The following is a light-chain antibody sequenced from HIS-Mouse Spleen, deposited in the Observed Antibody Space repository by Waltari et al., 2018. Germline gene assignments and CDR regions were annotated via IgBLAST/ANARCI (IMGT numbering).Light chain of an antibody. J-gene: IGKJ1*01. V-gene: IGKV2-29*03. Sequence: DIVMTQTPLSLSVTPGQPASISCKSSQSLLHSDGKTYLYWYLQKPGQSPQLLIYEVSNRDSGVPDRFSGSGSGTDFTLKISRVEAEDVGVYYCMQGTHWPPTFGQGTKVEIK. CDR2: EVS. CDR1: QSLLHSDGKTY. CDR3: MQGTHWPPT.